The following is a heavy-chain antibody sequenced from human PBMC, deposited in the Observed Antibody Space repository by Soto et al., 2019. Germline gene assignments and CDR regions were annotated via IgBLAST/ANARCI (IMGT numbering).Heavy chain of an antibody. Sequence: QVQLVQSGAEVKKSGASVKVSCKASGFTLNDFGVSWVRQAPGQGLEWMGWISGYDGNTNFAQKYEGRVTMTIDSSTSKAYMELRNLRSDDTAMYYCEREKWFGQTPFDSWGQGTLVTVSS. V-gene: IGHV1-18*01. CDR1: GFTLNDFG. J-gene: IGHJ4*02. CDR3: EREKWFGQTPFDS. D-gene: IGHD3-10*01. CDR2: ISGYDGNT.